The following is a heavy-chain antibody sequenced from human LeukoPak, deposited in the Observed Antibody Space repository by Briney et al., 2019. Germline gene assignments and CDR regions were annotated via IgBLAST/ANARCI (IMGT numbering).Heavy chain of an antibody. D-gene: IGHD3-3*01. V-gene: IGHV4-34*01. CDR3: ARTYDFWSGWNNWFDP. CDR2: INHSGFT. CDR1: GGSFSGFY. J-gene: IGHJ5*02. Sequence: LETLSLTCAVSGGSFSGFYWSWIRQPPGKGLEWIGEINHSGFTNYNPSFKSRLSISVDTSKNQFSLKLSSVTAADTAVYYCARTYDFWSGWNNWFDPWGQGTLVTVSS.